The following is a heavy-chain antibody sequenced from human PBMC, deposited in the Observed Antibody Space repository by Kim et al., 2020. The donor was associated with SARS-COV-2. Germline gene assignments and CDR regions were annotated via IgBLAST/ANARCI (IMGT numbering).Heavy chain of an antibody. CDR3: ARDARLIY. V-gene: IGHV3-53*01. CDR2: GGST. D-gene: IGHD2-21*01. J-gene: IGHJ4*02. Sequence: GGSTQYADSVRGRFTISRDNSKNTLYLQITNLRVEDTAVYSCARDARLIYGGQGTLVAVSS.